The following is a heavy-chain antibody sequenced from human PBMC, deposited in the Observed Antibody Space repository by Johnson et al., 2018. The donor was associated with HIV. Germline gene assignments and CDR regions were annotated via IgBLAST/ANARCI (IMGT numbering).Heavy chain of an antibody. Sequence: QVQLVESGGGVVQPGRSLRLSCAASGFTFSSYAMHWVRQAPGKGLEWVAFIRYDGSNKYYADSVKGRFTISRDNSKNTLYLQMNSLRAEDTAVYCCARANYYHNWGQGTMVTVSS. CDR2: IRYDGSNK. D-gene: IGHD3-10*01. CDR3: ARANYYHN. V-gene: IGHV3-30*14. CDR1: GFTFSSYA. J-gene: IGHJ3*02.